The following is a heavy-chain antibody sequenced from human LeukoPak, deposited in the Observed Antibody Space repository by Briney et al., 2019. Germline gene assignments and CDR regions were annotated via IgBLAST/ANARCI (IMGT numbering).Heavy chain of an antibody. V-gene: IGHV3-21*01. Sequence: PGGSLRLSCAASGFTFSSYSMNWVRQAPGKGLEWVSSISSSSSYIYYADSVKGRFTISRDNAKNSLYLQMNSLRAEDTAVYYCARGIYSGYDAPDYWSQGTLVTVSS. D-gene: IGHD5-12*01. CDR2: ISSSSSYI. CDR1: GFTFSSYS. J-gene: IGHJ4*02. CDR3: ARGIYSGYDAPDY.